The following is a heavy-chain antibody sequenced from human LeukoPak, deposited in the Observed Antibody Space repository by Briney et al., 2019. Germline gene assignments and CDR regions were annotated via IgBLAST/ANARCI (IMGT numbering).Heavy chain of an antibody. Sequence: RRASVKVSCKASGYTFTSYGISWVRQAPGQGLEWMGWISAYNGNTNYAQKLQGRVTISRDTSISTAYMELSSLRSEDTAVYYCARVDGSADYWGQGTLVTVSS. CDR1: GYTFTSYG. CDR2: ISAYNGNT. J-gene: IGHJ4*02. CDR3: ARVDGSADY. D-gene: IGHD1-26*01. V-gene: IGHV1-18*01.